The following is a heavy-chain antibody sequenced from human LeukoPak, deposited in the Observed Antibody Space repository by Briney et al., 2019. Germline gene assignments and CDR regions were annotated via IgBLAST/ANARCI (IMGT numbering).Heavy chain of an antibody. CDR2: MNPNSGST. J-gene: IGHJ4*02. V-gene: IGHV1-8*03. D-gene: IGHD2-15*01. CDR1: GYTFTSYD. Sequence: ASVKVSCKASGYTFTSYDINWVRQATGQGLEWMGWMNPNSGSTGYAQKFQGRVTITRNTSISTAYMELSSLRSEDTAVYYCARVPSWSVVAAPSYSFDYWGQGSLVTVSS. CDR3: ARVPSWSVVAAPSYSFDY.